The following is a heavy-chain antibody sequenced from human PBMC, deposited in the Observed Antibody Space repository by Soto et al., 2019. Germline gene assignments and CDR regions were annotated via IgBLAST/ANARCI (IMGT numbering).Heavy chain of an antibody. CDR1: GGSISSGGYY. CDR3: ARDVWAAAGTRYYYYYGMDV. J-gene: IGHJ6*02. CDR2: IYYSGST. D-gene: IGHD6-13*01. V-gene: IGHV4-31*03. Sequence: SETLSLTCTVSGGSISSGGYYWSWIRQHPRKGLEWIGYIYYSGSTYYNPSLKSRVTISVDTSKNQFSLKLSSVTAADTAVYYCARDVWAAAGTRYYYYYGMDVWGQGTTVTVSS.